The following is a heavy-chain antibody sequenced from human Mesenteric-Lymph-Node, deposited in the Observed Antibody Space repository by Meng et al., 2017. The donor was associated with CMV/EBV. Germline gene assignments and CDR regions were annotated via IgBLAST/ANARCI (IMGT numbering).Heavy chain of an antibody. CDR1: GGSVSSGSYY. CDR2: IYYSGST. CDR3: ARGYCSSTSCLLGDHPYNWFDP. Sequence: GSLRLSCTVSGGSVSSGSYYWSWIRQPPGKGLEWIGFIYYSGSTNYNPSLKSRVTISVDTSKNQFSLKLSSVTAADTAVYYCARGYCSSTSCLLGDHPYNWFDPWGQGTLVTVSS. V-gene: IGHV4-61*01. J-gene: IGHJ5*02. D-gene: IGHD2-2*01.